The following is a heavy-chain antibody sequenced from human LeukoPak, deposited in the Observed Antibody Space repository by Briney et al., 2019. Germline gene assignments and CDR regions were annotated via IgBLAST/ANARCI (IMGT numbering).Heavy chain of an antibody. CDR2: ISPSGSTI. CDR1: GFTFSDYY. Sequence: GGSLRLSCAASGFTFSDYYMSWIRQAPGRGLEWLSYISPSGSTIYEADSMKGRFTISRDNARNSLFLQMNSLRAEDTAVYYCARSAINDFWSGYYHVDYWGQGTLVTVSS. V-gene: IGHV3-11*04. D-gene: IGHD3-3*01. J-gene: IGHJ4*02. CDR3: ARSAINDFWSGYYHVDY.